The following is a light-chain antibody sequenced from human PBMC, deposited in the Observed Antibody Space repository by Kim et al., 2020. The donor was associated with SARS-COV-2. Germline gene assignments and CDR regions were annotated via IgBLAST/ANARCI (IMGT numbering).Light chain of an antibody. CDR3: QAWDSSTGV. J-gene: IGLJ2*01. V-gene: IGLV3-1*01. CDR2: QDS. CDR1: KLGNKY. Sequence: SYELTQPPSVSVSPGQTASITCSGDKLGNKYACWYQQKPGQSPVLVIYQDSKRPSGIPERFSGSNSGNTATLTISGTQAMDEADYYCQAWDSSTGVFGGGNQLT.